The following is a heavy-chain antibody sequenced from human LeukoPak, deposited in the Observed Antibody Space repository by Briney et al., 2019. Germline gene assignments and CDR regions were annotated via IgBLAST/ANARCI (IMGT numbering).Heavy chain of an antibody. CDR2: INSDGSST. CDR1: GFTLSSYW. J-gene: IGHJ3*02. Sequence: GGSLRLSCAASGFTLSSYWMHWVRQAPGKGLVWVSRINSDGSSTSYADSVKGRFTISRDNAKNTLYLQMNSLRAGDTAVYYCVRGGTYSTDAFDIWGLGTMVTVSS. D-gene: IGHD2-15*01. CDR3: VRGGTYSTDAFDI. V-gene: IGHV3-74*01.